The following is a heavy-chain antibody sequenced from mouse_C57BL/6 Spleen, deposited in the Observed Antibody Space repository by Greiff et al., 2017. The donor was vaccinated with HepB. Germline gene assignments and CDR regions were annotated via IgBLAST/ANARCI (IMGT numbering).Heavy chain of an antibody. J-gene: IGHJ2*01. CDR2: IYPSDSET. CDR1: GYTFTSYW. D-gene: IGHD2-1*01. CDR3: ARRDYGKDY. V-gene: IGHV1-61*01. Sequence: QVQLQQPGAELVRPGSSVKLSCKASGYTFTSYWVDWVKQRPGQGLEWIGNIYPSDSETHYNQKFKDKATLTVDKSSSTAYMQLSSLTSEDSAVYYCARRDYGKDYWGQGTTLTVSS.